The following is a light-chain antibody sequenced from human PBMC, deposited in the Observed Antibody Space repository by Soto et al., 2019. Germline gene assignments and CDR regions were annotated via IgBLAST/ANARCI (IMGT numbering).Light chain of an antibody. J-gene: IGKJ3*01. CDR2: GAS. CDR1: QSVKTN. CDR3: QQYDNWVT. V-gene: IGKV3-15*01. Sequence: VVMTQSPGTLSVSPGESATLSCRASQSVKTNLAWYQQKVGQAPRLLIYGASTRAAGIPARFSASGSGTDVTLTISSLQSEDFAVYYCQQYDNWVTFGPGTKVDFK.